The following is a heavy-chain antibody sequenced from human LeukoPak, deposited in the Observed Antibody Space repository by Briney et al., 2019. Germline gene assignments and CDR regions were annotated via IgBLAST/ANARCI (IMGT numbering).Heavy chain of an antibody. CDR2: IGPGPSHT. CDR3: ARSYYYGSGSPPRPIPYFDY. J-gene: IGHJ4*02. CDR1: GFTFNTYG. Sequence: GGSLRLSCAASGFTFNTYGMNWVRQAPGKGLEWLSYIGPGPSHTYYADSVRGRFVISRDDAKSSLYLQMSSLRAEDTAVYYCARSYYYGSGSPPRPIPYFDYWGQGTLVTVSS. V-gene: IGHV3-21*01. D-gene: IGHD3-10*01.